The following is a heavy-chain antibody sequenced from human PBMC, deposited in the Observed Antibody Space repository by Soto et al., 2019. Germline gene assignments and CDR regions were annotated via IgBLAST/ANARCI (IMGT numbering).Heavy chain of an antibody. D-gene: IGHD7-27*01. Sequence: QVQLRESGPGLVKPSETLSLTCTVSGGSISNHYWSWIRQPPGKGLEWIGYIYYNGNTNYNPSLKSRVTMSVDTSKNQSSLTLSSVTAAVTAVYYCARANWYSEYWGQRTLVTVSS. J-gene: IGHJ4*02. CDR1: GGSISNHY. CDR3: ARANWYSEY. V-gene: IGHV4-59*11. CDR2: IYYNGNT.